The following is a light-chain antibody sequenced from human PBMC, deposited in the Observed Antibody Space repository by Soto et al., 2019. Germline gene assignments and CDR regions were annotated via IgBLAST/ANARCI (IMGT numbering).Light chain of an antibody. Sequence: QSVLTQPPSVSEAPGQRVTISCTGSSSNIGAGYEAHWYQHVPGTAPKLLIYENNNRPSGVPDRFSGSKSGTSASLAITGLQDEDEAEYYCQSYDSSLSGYVFGTGTKLTVL. CDR3: QSYDSSLSGYV. V-gene: IGLV1-40*01. J-gene: IGLJ1*01. CDR1: SSNIGAGYE. CDR2: ENN.